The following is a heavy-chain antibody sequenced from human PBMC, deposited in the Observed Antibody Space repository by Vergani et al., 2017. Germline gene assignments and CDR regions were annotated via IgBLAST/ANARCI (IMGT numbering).Heavy chain of an antibody. Sequence: QVQLVESGGGVVQPGRSLRLSCAASGFTFSSYAMHWVRQAPGKGLEWVAVISYDGSNKYYADSLKGRFTISRDNSKNTLYLQMNSLRAEDTAVYYCARDKFRIVGAYGGMDVWGQGTTVTVSS. CDR1: GFTFSSYA. CDR3: ARDKFRIVGAYGGMDV. CDR2: ISYDGSNK. V-gene: IGHV3-30-3*01. J-gene: IGHJ6*02. D-gene: IGHD1-26*01.